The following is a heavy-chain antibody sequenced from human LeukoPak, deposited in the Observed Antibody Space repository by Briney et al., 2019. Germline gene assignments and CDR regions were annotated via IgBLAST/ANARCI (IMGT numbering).Heavy chain of an antibody. CDR3: VKAGQWFGELSAFDI. V-gene: IGHV3-64D*06. D-gene: IGHD3-10*01. J-gene: IGHJ3*02. CDR2: ISSNGGST. CDR1: GFTFSSYA. Sequence: XGSLRLSCSASGFTFSSYAMHWVRQAPGKGLEYVSAISSNGGSTYYADSVKGRFTISRDNSKNTLYLQMSSLRAEDTAVYYCVKAGQWFGELSAFDIWGQGTMVTVSS.